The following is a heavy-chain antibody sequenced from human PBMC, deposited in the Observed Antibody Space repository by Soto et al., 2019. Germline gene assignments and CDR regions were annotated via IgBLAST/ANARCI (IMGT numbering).Heavy chain of an antibody. D-gene: IGHD6-6*01. CDR2: VSPHSAST. V-gene: IGHV1-8*01. Sequence: QVQLVQSGAELRRPGSSVRVSCKASGYTFTAYDLNWVRQPTGQGLEWMGSVSPHSASTGFAQKFRGRITMNTNTTITTAYMALTSLRPDDSAVYVCARGGYSSSWEFDFWGPGTLVTVSP. CDR1: GYTFTAYD. J-gene: IGHJ4*02. CDR3: ARGGYSSSWEFDF.